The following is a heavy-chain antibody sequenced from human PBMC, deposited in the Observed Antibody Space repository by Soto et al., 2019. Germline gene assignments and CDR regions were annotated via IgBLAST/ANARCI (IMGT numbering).Heavy chain of an antibody. V-gene: IGHV3-30*18. CDR1: GFTFSSYG. J-gene: IGHJ4*02. CDR3: AKETIGEWLAYY. CDR2: ISYDGSNK. Sequence: QVQLVESGGGVVQPGRSLRLSCAASGFTFSSYGMHWVRQAPGKGLEWVAVISYDGSNKYYADSVKGRFTISRDNSKNTLYLQMNSLRAEDTAVYYCAKETIGEWLAYYWGQGTLVTVSS. D-gene: IGHD6-19*01.